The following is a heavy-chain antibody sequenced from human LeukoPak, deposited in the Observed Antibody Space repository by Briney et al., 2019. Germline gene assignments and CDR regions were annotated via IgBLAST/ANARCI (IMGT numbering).Heavy chain of an antibody. CDR1: GYSFTTYW. Sequence: GESLKISCKGSGYSFTTYWIGWVRQMPGKGLEWMGSIYPGESNARYSPSFQGQVTISADKSISTAYLQWSSLKASDTAMYYCARHRADLDYYFDYWGQGTLVTVSS. CDR2: IYPGESNA. CDR3: ARHRADLDYYFDY. V-gene: IGHV5-51*01. J-gene: IGHJ4*02.